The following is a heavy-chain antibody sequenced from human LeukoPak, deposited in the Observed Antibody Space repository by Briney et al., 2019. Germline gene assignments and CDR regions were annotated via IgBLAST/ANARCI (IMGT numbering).Heavy chain of an antibody. CDR1: GYTFTGYY. D-gene: IGHD5-12*01. J-gene: IGHJ6*03. CDR2: INPNSGGT. V-gene: IGHV1-2*02. CDR3: ARDLDGYSGYDYYMDV. Sequence: ASVKVSCKASGYTFTGYYMHWVRQAPGQGLEWMGWINPNSGGTNYAQEFQGRVTMTRDTSISTAYMELSRLRSDDTAVYYCARDLDGYSGYDYYMDVWGKGTTVTISS.